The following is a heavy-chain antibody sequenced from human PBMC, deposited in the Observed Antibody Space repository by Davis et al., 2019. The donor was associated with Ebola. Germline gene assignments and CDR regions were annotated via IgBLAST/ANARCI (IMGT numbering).Heavy chain of an antibody. Sequence: AASVKVSCKASGYTFTSYDINWVRQATGQGLEWMGWINAGNSNAKYSQKFQGRVTITRDTSASTAYMELSSLRSEDTAVYYCARLRGPSWYFDLWGRGTLVTVSS. J-gene: IGHJ2*01. CDR3: ARLRGPSWYFDL. CDR2: INAGNSNA. V-gene: IGHV1-3*01. D-gene: IGHD3-16*01. CDR1: GYTFTSYD.